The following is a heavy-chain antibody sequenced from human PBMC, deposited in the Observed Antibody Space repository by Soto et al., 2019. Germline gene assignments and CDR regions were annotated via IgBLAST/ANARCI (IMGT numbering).Heavy chain of an antibody. J-gene: IGHJ4*02. V-gene: IGHV1-2*02. D-gene: IGHD5-12*01. CDR2: INPYSGGT. Sequence: AAVKVSCKASGYTFTGYYIHWVRQAPGQGLEWMGWINPYSGGTNYAQKFQGRVSMTRDTSITTASMELSRLTSDDTAVYFCARRGFSGYDLYYFDFWGQGTLVTVSS. CDR3: ARRGFSGYDLYYFDF. CDR1: GYTFTGYY.